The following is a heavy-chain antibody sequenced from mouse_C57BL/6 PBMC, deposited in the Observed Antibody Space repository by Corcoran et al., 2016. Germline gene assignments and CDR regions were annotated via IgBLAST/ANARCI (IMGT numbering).Heavy chain of an antibody. CDR1: GYTFTSYD. D-gene: IGHD1-1*01. CDR3: AREGRELLRYPAWFAY. Sequence: QVQLQQSGPELVKPGASVKLSCKASGYTFTSYDINWVKQRPGQGLEWIGWIYPRDGSTKYNEKFKGKATLTVDTSSSTAYMELHSLTSEDSAVYFCAREGRELLRYPAWFAYWGQGTLVTVSA. CDR2: IYPRDGST. V-gene: IGHV1-85*01. J-gene: IGHJ3*01.